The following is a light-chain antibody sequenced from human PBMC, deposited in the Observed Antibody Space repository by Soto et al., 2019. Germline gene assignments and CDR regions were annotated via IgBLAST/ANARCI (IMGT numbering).Light chain of an antibody. J-gene: IGLJ3*02. CDR1: SSNIGSNA. CDR2: NNN. CDR3: AAWDDSLNGV. V-gene: IGLV1-44*01. Sequence: QSVLTQPPSASGNPGQRVTISCSGSSSNIGSNAVTWYQQLPGTAPKLLIYNNNQRPSGVPDRFSGSKSGTSASLAISGLQSEDEADYYCAAWDDSLNGVFGGGTKLTVL.